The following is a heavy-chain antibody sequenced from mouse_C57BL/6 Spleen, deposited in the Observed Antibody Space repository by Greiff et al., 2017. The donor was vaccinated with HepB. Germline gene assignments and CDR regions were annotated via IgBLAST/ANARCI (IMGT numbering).Heavy chain of an antibody. J-gene: IGHJ1*03. D-gene: IGHD1-1*01. CDR2: ISSGGDYI. V-gene: IGHV5-9-1*02. CDR3: TRDYYGSSSSWYFDV. CDR1: GFTFSSYA. Sequence: EVKLVESGEGLVKPGGSLKLSCAASGFTFSSYAMSWVRQTPEKRLEWVAYISSGGDYIYYADTVKGRFTISRDNARNTLYLQMSSLKSEDTAMYYCTRDYYGSSSSWYFDVWGTGTTVTVSS.